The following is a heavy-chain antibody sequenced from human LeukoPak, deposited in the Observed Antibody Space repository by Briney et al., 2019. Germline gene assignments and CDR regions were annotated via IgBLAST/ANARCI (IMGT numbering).Heavy chain of an antibody. Sequence: ASVKVSCKTSGYSLTAYYLHWMRQAPGQGLEWMACINPNSGVTDVAQKFQGRVTMTRDTSSSTVHMELSSLRSDDTAVYYCVRGGPLVREVLKEVFDYWGQGTLVTVSS. CDR3: VRGGPLVREVLKEVFDY. D-gene: IGHD6-6*01. CDR1: GYSLTAYY. V-gene: IGHV1-2*02. CDR2: INPNSGVT. J-gene: IGHJ4*02.